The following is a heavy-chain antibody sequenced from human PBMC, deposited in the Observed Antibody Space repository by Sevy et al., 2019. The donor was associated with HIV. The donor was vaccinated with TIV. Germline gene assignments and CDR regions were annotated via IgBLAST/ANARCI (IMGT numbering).Heavy chain of an antibody. CDR1: GFTFSSYA. CDR2: ISGSGGST. D-gene: IGHD3-22*01. CDR3: AKGTPYYYDSSGYWYAFDI. V-gene: IGHV3-23*01. Sequence: GGSLRLSCAASGFTFSSYAMSWVRQAPGKGLEWVSAISGSGGSTNYADSVKGRFTISRDNSKNTLYLEMNSLRAEDTAVYHCAKGTPYYYDSSGYWYAFDIWGQGTMVTVSS. J-gene: IGHJ3*02.